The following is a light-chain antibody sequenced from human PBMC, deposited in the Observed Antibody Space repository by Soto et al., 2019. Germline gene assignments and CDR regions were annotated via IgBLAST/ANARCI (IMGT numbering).Light chain of an antibody. CDR1: QSISSY. J-gene: IGKJ1*01. V-gene: IGKV1-39*01. CDR3: QQYVNYPWT. CDR2: AAS. Sequence: DIQMTQSPSSLSASVGDRVTITCRASQSISSYLNWYQQKPGKAPKLLIYAASSLQSGVPSRFSGSGSGTEFTLTISSLQHEDFATYCCQQYVNYPWTFGPGTKVDIK.